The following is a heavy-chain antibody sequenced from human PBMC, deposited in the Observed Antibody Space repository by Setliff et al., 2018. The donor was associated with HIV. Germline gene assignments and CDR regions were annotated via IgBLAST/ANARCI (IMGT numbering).Heavy chain of an antibody. CDR1: GFTFSNYW. J-gene: IGHJ4*02. D-gene: IGHD6-13*01. CDR3: ARYSSSWHTFDY. CDR2: IKQDGSNQ. Sequence: LRLSCAASGFTFSNYWMSWVRQVPGKGLEWVANIKQDGSNQNYADSVKGRLTISRDNSNNMLYLQIHSLIPEDTATYYCARYSSSWHTFDYWGQGSLVTVSS. V-gene: IGHV3-30-3*01.